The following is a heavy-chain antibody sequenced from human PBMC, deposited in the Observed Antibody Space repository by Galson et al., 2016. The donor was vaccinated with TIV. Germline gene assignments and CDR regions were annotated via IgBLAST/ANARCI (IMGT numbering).Heavy chain of an antibody. CDR3: ASHYRYSYSNGQHAIDS. CDR1: GYRFSSYW. CDR2: IFPDDSGT. J-gene: IGHJ4*02. V-gene: IGHV5-51*01. Sequence: QSGAEVKKPGESLKISCKGSGYRFSSYWIGWVRQRPGKGLEWLGIIFPDDSGTRYSPSLEGQVTFPADKSIRTAYLQWSSLKASDTAIHYCASHYRYSYSNGQHAIDSWGQGTMVTVSS. D-gene: IGHD3-16*01.